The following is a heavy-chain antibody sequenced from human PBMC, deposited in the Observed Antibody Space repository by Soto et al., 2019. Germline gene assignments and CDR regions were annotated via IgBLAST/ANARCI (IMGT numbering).Heavy chain of an antibody. V-gene: IGHV3-23*01. CDR3: AKGNQGSD. CDR1: GFTFNTYA. J-gene: IGHJ4*02. CDR2: FTGGGRT. Sequence: EVQLLDSGGGLVQPGGSLRLSCAASGFTFNTYAMGWVRQAPGKGLGWVSTFTGGGRTFYADFVKGRFTISRDNSKNTLYLQMNSLRADDTAVYYCAKGNQGSDWGQGTLVTVSS.